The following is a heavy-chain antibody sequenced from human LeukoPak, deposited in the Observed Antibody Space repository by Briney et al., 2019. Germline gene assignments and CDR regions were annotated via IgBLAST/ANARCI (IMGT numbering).Heavy chain of an antibody. CDR3: ARALGVRGVRHDY. Sequence: GASVKVSCKASGYTFTGYYMHWVRQASGQGLEWMGWINPNSGGTNYAQKFQGRVTMTRDTSISTAYMELSRLRSDDTAVYYCARALGVRGVRHDYWGQGTLVTVSS. CDR2: INPNSGGT. CDR1: GYTFTGYY. D-gene: IGHD3-10*01. J-gene: IGHJ4*02. V-gene: IGHV1-2*02.